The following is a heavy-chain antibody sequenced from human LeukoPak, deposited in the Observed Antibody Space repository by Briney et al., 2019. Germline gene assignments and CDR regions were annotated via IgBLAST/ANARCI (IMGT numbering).Heavy chain of an antibody. J-gene: IGHJ6*02. V-gene: IGHV3-53*05. Sequence: PGGSLRLSCAASGFTVSSNYMTWVRQAPEKGLEWVSVIYSGGSTYYADSVKGRFTISRDNSKNTLYLQMNSLRAEDTAVYYCAREGWQQLVVYYYYGMDVWGQGTTVTVSS. CDR2: IYSGGST. D-gene: IGHD6-13*01. CDR3: AREGWQQLVVYYYYGMDV. CDR1: GFTVSSNY.